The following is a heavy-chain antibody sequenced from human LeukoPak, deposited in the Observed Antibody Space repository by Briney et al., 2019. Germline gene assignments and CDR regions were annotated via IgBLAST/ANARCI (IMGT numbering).Heavy chain of an antibody. Sequence: GRSLRLSCAASGFTFSSYGMHWVRQAPGKGLEWVAIISYDGSNKYYADSVKGRFTISRDNSKNTLHLQMNSLRADDTAVYYCAKSGRYCSAGSCYQEASLDYWGQGTLVTVSS. CDR1: GFTFSSYG. J-gene: IGHJ4*02. CDR3: AKSGRYCSAGSCYQEASLDY. CDR2: ISYDGSNK. V-gene: IGHV3-30*18. D-gene: IGHD2-15*01.